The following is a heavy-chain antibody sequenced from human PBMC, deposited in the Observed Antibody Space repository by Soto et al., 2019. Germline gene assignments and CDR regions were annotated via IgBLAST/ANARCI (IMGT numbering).Heavy chain of an antibody. CDR2: ISSSSSTI. D-gene: IGHD5-18*01. J-gene: IGHJ4*02. CDR1: GFTFSSYS. V-gene: IGHV3-48*02. CDR3: ARAAYSYGTVPSFDY. Sequence: GGSLRLSCAASGFTFSSYSMNWVRQAPGKGLEWVSYISSSSSTIYYADSVKGRFTISRDNAKNSLYLQMNSLRDEDTAVYYCARAAYSYGTVPSFDYWGQGTLVTVSS.